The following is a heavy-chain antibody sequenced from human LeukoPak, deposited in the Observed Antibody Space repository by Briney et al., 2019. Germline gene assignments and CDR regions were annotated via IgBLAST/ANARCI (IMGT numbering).Heavy chain of an antibody. Sequence: GSLKFPCAASGFTSIYFRMHWVRQAPGKGLEWVAVISYDGSNKYYADSVKGRLTISRDNSKNTLYLQMNSLRAEDTAVYYCAKGDRYCYGDGHFFDYWGQGTLVTVSS. J-gene: IGHJ4*02. D-gene: IGHD5-18*01. CDR3: AKGDRYCYGDGHFFDY. CDR1: GFTSIYFR. CDR2: ISYDGSNK. V-gene: IGHV3-30*18.